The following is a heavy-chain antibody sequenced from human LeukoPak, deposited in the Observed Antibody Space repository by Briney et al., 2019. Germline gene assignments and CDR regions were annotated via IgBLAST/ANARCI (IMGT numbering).Heavy chain of an antibody. D-gene: IGHD5-12*01. V-gene: IGHV3-20*04. J-gene: IGHJ4*02. CDR2: INFNGGDT. CDR3: ARGGRDIVATMRF. Sequence: PGGSLRPSCAASGSTFSNSAMSGVRQAPGKGLGWVAGINFNGGDTGYADSVRGRFIISRDNARNSLYLQMNSLRADDTALYYCARGGRDIVATMRFWGQGTLVTVSS. CDR1: GSTFSNSA.